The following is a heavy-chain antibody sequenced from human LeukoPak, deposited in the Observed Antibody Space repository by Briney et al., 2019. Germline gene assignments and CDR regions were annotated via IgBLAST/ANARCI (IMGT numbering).Heavy chain of an antibody. D-gene: IGHD5-24*01. CDR3: ARGRDGYNFHYFDY. Sequence: SVKVSCKASGGTFSSYAISWVRQAPGQGLEWMGGIIPIFGTANYAQKFQGRVTITTDESTSTAYMELSSLRSEDTAMYYCARGRDGYNFHYFDYWGQGTLVTVSS. CDR1: GGTFSSYA. CDR2: IIPIFGTA. V-gene: IGHV1-69*05. J-gene: IGHJ4*02.